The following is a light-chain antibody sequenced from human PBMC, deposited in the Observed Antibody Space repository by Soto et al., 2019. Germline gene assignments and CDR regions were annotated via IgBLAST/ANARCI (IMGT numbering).Light chain of an antibody. CDR2: SNN. CDR3: AAWDDSLNGPGVV. V-gene: IGLV1-44*01. J-gene: IGLJ2*01. CDR1: SSNIGSNT. Sequence: QSVLTQPPSASGTPGQRVTISCSGSSSNIGSNTVNWYQQLPGTAPKLLIYSNNQRPPGVPDRFSGSKSGTSASLAISGLQSEDEGDYYCAAWDDSLNGPGVVFGGGTKVTVL.